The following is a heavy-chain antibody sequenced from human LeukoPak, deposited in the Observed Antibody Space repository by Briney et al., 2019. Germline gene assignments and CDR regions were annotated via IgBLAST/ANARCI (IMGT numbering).Heavy chain of an antibody. CDR2: ISSSGTST. CDR1: GFNFSNFA. J-gene: IGHJ6*03. V-gene: IGHV3-23*01. D-gene: IGHD2-15*01. CDR3: AKDSWGGGNCMDV. Sequence: GGSLRLSCVGSGFNFSNFAMTWVRQTPGKGLEWVSEISSSGTSTYYAASVKGRFTISRDNSKTTLYLQLSSLTDDDTAVYFCAKDSWGGGNCMDVWGKGTTVIVSS.